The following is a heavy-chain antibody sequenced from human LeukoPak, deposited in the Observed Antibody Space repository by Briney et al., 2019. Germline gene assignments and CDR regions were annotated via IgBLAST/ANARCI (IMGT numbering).Heavy chain of an antibody. D-gene: IGHD3-3*01. CDR3: AKARTIFGVVEAPGGFDY. J-gene: IGHJ4*02. Sequence: GGSLRLSCAASGFTFDDYAMHWVRQAPGKGLEWVSGISWNSGSIGYADSVKGRFTISRDNAKNSLYLQMNSLRAEDMALYYCAKARTIFGVVEAPGGFDYWGQGTLVTVPS. CDR1: GFTFDDYA. V-gene: IGHV3-9*03. CDR2: ISWNSGSI.